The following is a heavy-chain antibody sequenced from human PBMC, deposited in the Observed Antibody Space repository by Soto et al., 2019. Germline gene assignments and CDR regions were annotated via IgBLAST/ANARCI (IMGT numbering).Heavy chain of an antibody. CDR1: GGTFSSYA. CDR3: ARVRHFGVVGSWFDP. CDR2: IIPIFGTA. Sequence: GASVKVSCKASGGTFSSYAISWVRQAPGQGLEWMGGIIPIFGTANYAQKFQGRVTITADESTSTAYMELSSLRSEDTAVYYCARVRHFGVVGSWFDPWGQGTLVTVSS. D-gene: IGHD3-3*01. J-gene: IGHJ5*02. V-gene: IGHV1-69*13.